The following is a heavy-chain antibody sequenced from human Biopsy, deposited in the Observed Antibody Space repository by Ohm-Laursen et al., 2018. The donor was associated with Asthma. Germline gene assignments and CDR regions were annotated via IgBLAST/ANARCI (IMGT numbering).Heavy chain of an antibody. V-gene: IGHV3-23*01. CDR1: GFSFNSYG. D-gene: IGHD3-22*01. J-gene: IGHJ4*02. CDR2: ISPGAGST. CDR3: ASDLGGYYYDSSGYSSDY. Sequence: SLRLSCTASGFSFNSYGMNWVRQAPGKGLQWVSSISPGAGSTYYADSVRGRFTISRDNSNTVFLQMNSLKTEDTAVYYCASDLGGYYYDSSGYSSDYWGQGTLVTVSS.